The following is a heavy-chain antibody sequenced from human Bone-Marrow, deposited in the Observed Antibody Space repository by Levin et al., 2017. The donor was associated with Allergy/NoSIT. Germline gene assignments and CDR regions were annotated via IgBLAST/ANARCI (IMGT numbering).Heavy chain of an antibody. Sequence: GESLKISCKASGYTFNRNGINWVRQAPGQGLEWMGWISAYNGNTNYAQKLQDRVTMTRDTSTSTVYMELRSLRSDDTAVYYCARDKFWSNGGGAFDIWGQGTMVIVSA. D-gene: IGHD1/OR15-1a*01. CDR2: ISAYNGNT. CDR1: GYTFNRNG. V-gene: IGHV1-18*01. J-gene: IGHJ3*02. CDR3: ARDKFWSNGGGAFDI.